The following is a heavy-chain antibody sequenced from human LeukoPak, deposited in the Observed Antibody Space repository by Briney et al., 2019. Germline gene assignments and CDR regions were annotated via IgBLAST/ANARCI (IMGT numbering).Heavy chain of an antibody. CDR2: IYYSGST. Sequence: SETLSLTCTVSGGSISSSSYYWGWIRQPPGKGLEWIGGIYYSGSTYYNPSLKSRVTISVDTSKNQFSLKLSSVTAADTAVYYCARVTMVRGVIEWFDPWGQGTLVTVSS. V-gene: IGHV4-39*07. J-gene: IGHJ5*02. CDR3: ARVTMVRGVIEWFDP. D-gene: IGHD3-10*01. CDR1: GGSISSSSYY.